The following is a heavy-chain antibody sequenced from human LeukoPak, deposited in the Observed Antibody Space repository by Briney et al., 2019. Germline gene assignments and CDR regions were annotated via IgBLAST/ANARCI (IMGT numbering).Heavy chain of an antibody. CDR2: IKEDGSET. Sequence: PGGSLRLSCAASGLIFSNYWMTWVRQAPGKGLEWVANIKEDGSETYYVDSVKGRFTISRDNAKNSLYLQMNSLRAEDTAVYYCATDVIEITMIENYWGQGTLVTVSS. V-gene: IGHV3-7*01. CDR3: ATDVIEITMIENY. CDR1: GLIFSNYW. D-gene: IGHD3-22*01. J-gene: IGHJ4*02.